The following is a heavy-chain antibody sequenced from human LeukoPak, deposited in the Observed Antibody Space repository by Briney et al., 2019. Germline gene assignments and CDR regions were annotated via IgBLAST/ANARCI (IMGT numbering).Heavy chain of an antibody. CDR1: GGTFSSYA. V-gene: IGHV1-69*13. D-gene: IGHD3-22*01. CDR2: TIPIFGTA. CDR3: ASTKWFDDSSGYYWTFDY. Sequence: SVKVSCKASGGTFSSYAISWVRQAPGQGLEWMGGTIPIFGTANYAQKFQGRVTITADESTSTAYMELSSLRSEDTAVYYCASTKWFDDSSGYYWTFDYWGQGTLVTVSS. J-gene: IGHJ4*02.